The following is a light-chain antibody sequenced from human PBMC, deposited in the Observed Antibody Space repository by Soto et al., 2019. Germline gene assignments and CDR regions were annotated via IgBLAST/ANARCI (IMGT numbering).Light chain of an antibody. J-gene: IGLJ2*01. Sequence: QPALTQPASVSGSPGQSITISCTGTSSDVGSYNLVSWYQQHPGKAPKRMIYEGSKRPSGVSNRFSGSKSGNTASLTISGLQAEDEADYYCCSYAGSSTGVVFGGGTKLTVL. CDR3: CSYAGSSTGVV. CDR2: EGS. CDR1: SSDVGSYNL. V-gene: IGLV2-23*01.